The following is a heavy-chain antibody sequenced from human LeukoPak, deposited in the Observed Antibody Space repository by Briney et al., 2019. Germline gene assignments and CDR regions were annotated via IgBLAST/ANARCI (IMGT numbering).Heavy chain of an antibody. CDR3: ARAVYSSSGNYYYYMDV. V-gene: IGHV4-59*01. CDR2: IYYSGST. J-gene: IGHJ6*03. CDR1: GVSISSYY. Sequence: SETLSLTCTVSGVSISSYYLSWIRQPPGKGLEWIAYIYYSGSTNYNPSLKSRVTISVDTSKNQYSLKLSSVTAADTAVYYCARAVYSSSGNYYYYMDVWGKGTTVTVSS. D-gene: IGHD6-6*01.